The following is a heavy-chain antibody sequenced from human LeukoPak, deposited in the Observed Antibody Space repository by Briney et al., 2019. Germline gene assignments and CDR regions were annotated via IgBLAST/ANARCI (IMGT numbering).Heavy chain of an antibody. CDR2: ISGSGGST. CDR1: GFTFSSYS. Sequence: PGGSLRLSCAASGFTFSSYSMNWVRQAPGKGLEWVSAISGSGGSTYYADSVKGRFTISRDNSKNTLYLQMNSLRAEDTAVYYCAKAAYVHYYYYMDVWGKGTTVTVSS. CDR3: AKAAYVHYYYYMDV. V-gene: IGHV3-23*01. J-gene: IGHJ6*03. D-gene: IGHD3-10*02.